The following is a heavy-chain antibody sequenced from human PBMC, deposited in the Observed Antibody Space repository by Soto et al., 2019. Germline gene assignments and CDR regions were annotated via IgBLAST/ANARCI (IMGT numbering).Heavy chain of an antibody. CDR1: GYIFTSYG. CDR3: AESMGGSGTYVS. Sequence: QVELVQSGAEVKKPGASVKVSCKASGYIFTSYGISWVRQAPGEGLEWMGWISNYNGITNYAQKVQGRVTLITDRSTSTAYMELRSLRSDDTAVYYCAESMGGSGTYVSWGQGTLVTVSS. J-gene: IGHJ4*02. D-gene: IGHD3-10*01. CDR2: ISNYNGIT. V-gene: IGHV1-18*01.